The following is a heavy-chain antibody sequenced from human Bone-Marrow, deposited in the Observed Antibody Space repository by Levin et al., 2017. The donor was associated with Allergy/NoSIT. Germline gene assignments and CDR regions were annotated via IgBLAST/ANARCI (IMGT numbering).Heavy chain of an antibody. Sequence: GGSLRLSCAASGFRFSDYAMAWVRQAPGKGLNWVSSITGNGHDTFYADSVKGRFTVSRDNSRKTLFLQMNSLRAADPAVYFCAKSRDYDSSGYFHPWGQGTLVSVSS. CDR3: AKSRDYDSSGYFHP. CDR2: ITGNGHDT. J-gene: IGHJ5*02. D-gene: IGHD3-22*01. V-gene: IGHV3-23*01. CDR1: GFRFSDYA.